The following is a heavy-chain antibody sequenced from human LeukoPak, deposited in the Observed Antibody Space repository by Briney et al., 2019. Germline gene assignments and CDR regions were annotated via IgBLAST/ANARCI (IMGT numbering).Heavy chain of an antibody. J-gene: IGHJ5*02. Sequence: ASVKVSCKASGYTFTSYDINWVRQATGQGLEWMGWISAYNGNTNYAQKLQGRVTMTTDTSTSTAYMELRSLRSDDTAVYYCARDAPRYDFWSGFLLGTFDPWGQGTLVTVSS. CDR1: GYTFTSYD. CDR2: ISAYNGNT. V-gene: IGHV1-18*01. CDR3: ARDAPRYDFWSGFLLGTFDP. D-gene: IGHD3-3*01.